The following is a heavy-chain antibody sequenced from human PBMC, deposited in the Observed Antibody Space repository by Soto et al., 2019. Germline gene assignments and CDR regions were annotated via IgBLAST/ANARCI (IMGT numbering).Heavy chain of an antibody. CDR3: ARREYYYDSSGYYHDKYYFDY. J-gene: IGHJ4*02. CDR2: IYPGDSDT. Sequence: GESLKISCKGSGYSFTSYWIGWVRQMPGKGLEWMGIIYPGDSDTRYSSSFQGQFTISADKSISTAYLQWSTLKASDTAMYYCARREYYYDSSGYYHDKYYFDYWGQGTLVTVSS. CDR1: GYSFTSYW. V-gene: IGHV5-51*01. D-gene: IGHD3-22*01.